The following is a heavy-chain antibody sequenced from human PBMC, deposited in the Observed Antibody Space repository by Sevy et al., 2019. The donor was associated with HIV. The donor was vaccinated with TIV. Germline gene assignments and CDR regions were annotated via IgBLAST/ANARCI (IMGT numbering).Heavy chain of an antibody. CDR3: ARERGSNILTLGLDF. Sequence: SETLSLTCTVSAGSISSDSYFWNWIRQPAGKGLEWIGRIHARGSTIYNPSLKSRVTMSVAKSKSQFSLRLTSVTAADSAVYFCARERGSNILTLGLDFWGQGSLVPVSS. V-gene: IGHV4-61*02. J-gene: IGHJ4*02. CDR2: IHARGST. CDR1: AGSISSDSYF. D-gene: IGHD3-9*01.